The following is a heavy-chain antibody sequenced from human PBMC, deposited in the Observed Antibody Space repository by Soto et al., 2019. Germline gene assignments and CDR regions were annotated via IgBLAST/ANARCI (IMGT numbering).Heavy chain of an antibody. V-gene: IGHV3-30-3*01. CDR3: ARGYCSSTSCRPLDY. D-gene: IGHD2-2*01. CDR2: ISYDGSNK. CDR1: VFTFSSYA. Sequence: GGSLRLSCAASVFTFSSYAMHWVRQAPGKGLEWVAVISYDGSNKYYADSVKGRFTISRDNSKNTLYLQMNSLRAEDTAVYYCARGYCSSTSCRPLDYWGQGTLVTVSS. J-gene: IGHJ4*02.